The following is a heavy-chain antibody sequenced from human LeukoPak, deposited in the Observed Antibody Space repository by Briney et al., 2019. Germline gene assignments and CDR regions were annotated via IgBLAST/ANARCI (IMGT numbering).Heavy chain of an antibody. CDR3: ARQKTYYDFWSGYYTFDY. J-gene: IGHJ4*02. CDR1: GGSFSGYY. Sequence: TSETLSLTCAVYGGSFSGYYWSWIRQPPGKGLEWIGEINHSGSTNYNPSLKSRVTISVDTSKNQFSLKLSSVTAADTAVYYCARQKTYYDFWSGYYTFDYWGQGTLVTVSS. V-gene: IGHV4-34*01. D-gene: IGHD3-3*01. CDR2: INHSGST.